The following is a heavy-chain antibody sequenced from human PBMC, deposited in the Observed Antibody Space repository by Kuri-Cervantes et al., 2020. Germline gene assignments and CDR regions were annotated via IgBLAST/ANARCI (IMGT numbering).Heavy chain of an antibody. D-gene: IGHD2-21*02. Sequence: GESLKISCAASGFTFSSYAMSWVRQAPGKGLEWVSAISGSGGSTYYADSVKGRFTISRDNARESLFLEMNSLRVEDTAVYYCARGRVATDTSFYYGLDVWGRGTTVTVSS. V-gene: IGHV3-23*01. CDR2: ISGSGGST. J-gene: IGHJ6*02. CDR3: ARGRVATDTSFYYGLDV. CDR1: GFTFSSYA.